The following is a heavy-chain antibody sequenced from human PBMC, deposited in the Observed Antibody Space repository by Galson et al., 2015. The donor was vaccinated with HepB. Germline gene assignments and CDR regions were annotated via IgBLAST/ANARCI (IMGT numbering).Heavy chain of an antibody. CDR3: ARAGRYSFGYGGFDY. CDR1: GYTFTDHH. J-gene: IGHJ4*02. CDR2: INPKSGDT. Sequence: SVKVSCKASGYTFTDHHIHWVRQAPGQGLEWMGWINPKSGDTLFAQKFQGRVTMTRDTSINTAYMELSRLRSDDTAVYYCARAGRYSFGYGGFDYWGQGTLVTVSS. V-gene: IGHV1-2*02. D-gene: IGHD5-18*01.